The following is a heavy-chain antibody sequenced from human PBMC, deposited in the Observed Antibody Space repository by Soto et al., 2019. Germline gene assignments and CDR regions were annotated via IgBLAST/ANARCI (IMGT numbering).Heavy chain of an antibody. J-gene: IGHJ4*02. CDR3: AGSTVTTSPYYFDY. D-gene: IGHD4-17*01. CDR1: GGPISSAGYY. CDR2: IYYSGST. V-gene: IGHV4-61*08. Sequence: PSETLSLTCEVSGGPISSAGYYWSWIRQPPGKGLEWIGYIYYSGSTNYNPSLKSRVTISVDTSKNQFSLKLSSVTAADTAVYYCAGSTVTTSPYYFDYWGQGTLVTVSS.